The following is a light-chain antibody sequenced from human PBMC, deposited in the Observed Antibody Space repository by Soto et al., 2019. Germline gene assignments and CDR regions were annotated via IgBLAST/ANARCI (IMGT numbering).Light chain of an antibody. Sequence: DIQMNQPPSTLSVSLGDRITITCRASEDIDTSLAWFQQRPGKAPKVLIAGASGLMNGVPSTFSGSGSGTEFALTISSVQPDDFATYFCQHYDTFSWTFGQGAKVDI. J-gene: IGKJ1*01. CDR1: EDIDTS. CDR3: QHYDTFSWT. CDR2: GAS. V-gene: IGKV1-5*01.